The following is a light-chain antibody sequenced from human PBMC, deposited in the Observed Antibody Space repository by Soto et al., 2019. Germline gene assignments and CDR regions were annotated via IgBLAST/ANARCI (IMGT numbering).Light chain of an antibody. CDR3: QQYYNWPLT. CDR2: NAS. J-gene: IGKJ5*01. V-gene: IGKV3-15*01. Sequence: EIVLTQSPGTLSLSPGERATLSCRASQSLSSSYLAWYQQIPGQAPRLLFYNASTRAPSFPARFSGSGSGTDYILTISSLPSEDLAVYYCQQYYNWPLTFGQGTRLEIK. CDR1: QSLSSSY.